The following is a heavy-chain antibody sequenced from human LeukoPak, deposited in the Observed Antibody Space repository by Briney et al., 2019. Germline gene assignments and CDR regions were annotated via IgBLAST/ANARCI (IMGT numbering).Heavy chain of an antibody. Sequence: PSETLSLTCTVSGYSISSGYCWGWIRQPPGKGLEWIGTIYHDGRTYFNPSLKSRVTISLDTSKNQFSLKLSSVTAADTAVYYCARDGITGTTGGVWFDPWGQGTLVTVSS. V-gene: IGHV4-38-2*02. J-gene: IGHJ5*02. CDR2: IYHDGRT. D-gene: IGHD1-7*01. CDR3: ARDGITGTTGGVWFDP. CDR1: GYSISSGYC.